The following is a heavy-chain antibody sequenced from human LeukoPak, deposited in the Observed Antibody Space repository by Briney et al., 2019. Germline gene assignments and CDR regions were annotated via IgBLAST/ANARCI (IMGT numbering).Heavy chain of an antibody. CDR2: ISASGGGT. V-gene: IGHV3-23*01. J-gene: IGHJ4*02. CDR1: GFTFSSYV. CDR3: ANLRGSGSSYFDS. Sequence: GGSLRLSCAASGFTFSSYVMSWVRQAPGKGLEWVSTISASGGGTYYADSVKGRFTVSRDNSKNTLYLQMNSLRAEDTAVYYCANLRGSGSSYFDSWGQGTLVTVSS. D-gene: IGHD3-10*01.